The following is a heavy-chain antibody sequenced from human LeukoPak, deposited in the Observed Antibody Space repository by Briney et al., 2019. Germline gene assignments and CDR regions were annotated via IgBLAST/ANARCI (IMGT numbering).Heavy chain of an antibody. CDR3: ARVGDGLNDAFDF. CDR2: INPNTGGT. J-gene: IGHJ3*01. Sequence: ASVKVSCKASGYTFTGYYMNWVRQAPGQGLEWLGRINPNTGGTNFAQSFQGRVTMTRDTSITTAYMELSRLRSDDTAVYYCARVGDGLNDAFDFWGQGTMVTVSS. V-gene: IGHV1-2*06. CDR1: GYTFTGYY. D-gene: IGHD5-24*01.